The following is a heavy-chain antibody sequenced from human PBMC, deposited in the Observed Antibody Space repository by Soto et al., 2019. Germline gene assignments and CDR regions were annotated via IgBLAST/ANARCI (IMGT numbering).Heavy chain of an antibody. D-gene: IGHD3-22*01. V-gene: IGHV3-30*18. J-gene: IGHJ4*02. CDR2: ISYDGSNN. CDR1: DFTFSSYG. CDR3: AKDTYYKDSTGYYVFDY. Sequence: QVQLVESGGGVVQPGRSLTLSCAASDFTFSSYGIHWVRQAPGKGLEWVAVISYDGSNNQYGDSGKGRCTMSKDNSKNAVHLQMISLRVADTAVYYCAKDTYYKDSTGYYVFDYWGQGTLVTVSS.